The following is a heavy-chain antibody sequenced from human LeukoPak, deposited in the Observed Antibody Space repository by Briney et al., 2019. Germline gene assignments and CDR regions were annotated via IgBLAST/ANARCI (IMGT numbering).Heavy chain of an antibody. CDR2: ISGDGGAT. V-gene: IGHV3-43*02. CDR3: ANVAVWGSTFDI. J-gene: IGHJ3*02. D-gene: IGHD3-16*01. Sequence: PGGSLRLSCAASGFTFDDYAMHWVRQPPGKGLGWVSLISGDGGATQYADSVKGRFTISRDNSKNSLYLQMNTLRTEDTALYYCANVAVWGSTFDIWGRGTMVTVSS. CDR1: GFTFDDYA.